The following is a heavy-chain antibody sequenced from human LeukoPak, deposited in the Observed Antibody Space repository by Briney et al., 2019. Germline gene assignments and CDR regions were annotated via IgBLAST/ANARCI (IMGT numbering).Heavy chain of an antibody. V-gene: IGHV4-4*09. CDR3: ARTYGSGRTDFDY. D-gene: IGHD3-10*01. CDR2: IFQTAYT. CDR1: GGSISPYY. Sequence: SETLSLTCTVSGGSISPYYWNWIRQPPGKGLGWIANIFQTAYTTYNPSLKSRATISGDTSKNQFALRLTSVTAADTAVYYCARTYGSGRTDFDYWGQGILVTVSS. J-gene: IGHJ4*02.